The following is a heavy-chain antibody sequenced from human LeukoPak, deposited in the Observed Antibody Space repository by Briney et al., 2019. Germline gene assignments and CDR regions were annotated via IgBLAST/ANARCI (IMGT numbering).Heavy chain of an antibody. Sequence: SETLSLTCAVYGGSFSGYYWSWIRQPPGKGLEWIGEINHSGGTNYNPSLKSRVTISVDTSKNQFSLKLSSVTAADTAVYYCARLPYQLLELAYYYYYYMDVWGKGTTVTVSS. D-gene: IGHD2-2*01. CDR2: INHSGGT. V-gene: IGHV4-34*01. J-gene: IGHJ6*03. CDR1: GGSFSGYY. CDR3: ARLPYQLLELAYYYYYYMDV.